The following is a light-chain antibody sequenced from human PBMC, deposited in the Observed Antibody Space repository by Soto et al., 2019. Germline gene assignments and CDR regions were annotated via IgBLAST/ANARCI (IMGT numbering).Light chain of an antibody. J-gene: IGLJ1*01. CDR2: DVS. V-gene: IGLV2-14*03. CDR3: SSFTSSTTYV. CDR1: SSDVGGYNY. Sequence: QAVVTQPASVSGSPGQSITISCTGTSSDVGGYNYVSWYQQNPGKAPKLMIYDVSNRPSGVSNRFSGSKSGNTASLTISGLQAEDEADYYCSSFTSSTTYVFGTGTKVTVL.